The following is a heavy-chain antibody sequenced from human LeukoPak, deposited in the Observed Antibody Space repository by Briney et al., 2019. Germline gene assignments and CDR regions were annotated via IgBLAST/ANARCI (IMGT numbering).Heavy chain of an antibody. J-gene: IGHJ4*02. CDR1: GGSISSGSDY. Sequence: SETLSLTCTVSGGSISSGSDYWSWIRQPAGKGLEWIGRIYTSGSTNYNPSLKSRVTISVDMSKNQFSLKLTSVTAADTAMYYCARVGSWYYFDYWGQGILVTVSS. CDR2: IYTSGST. V-gene: IGHV4-61*02. D-gene: IGHD6-19*01. CDR3: ARVGSWYYFDY.